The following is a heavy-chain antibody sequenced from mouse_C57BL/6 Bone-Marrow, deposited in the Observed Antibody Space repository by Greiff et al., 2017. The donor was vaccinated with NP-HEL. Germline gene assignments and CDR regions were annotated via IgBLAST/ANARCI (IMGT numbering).Heavy chain of an antibody. CDR3: ARWVTYFDY. CDR2: ISDGGSYT. J-gene: IGHJ2*01. CDR1: GFTFSSYA. D-gene: IGHD2-2*01. V-gene: IGHV5-4*03. Sequence: EVKLMESGGGLVKPGGSLKLSCAASGFTFSSYAMSWVRQTPEKRLEWVATISDGGSYTYYPDNVKGRFTISRDNAKNNLYLQMSHLKSEDTAMYYCARWVTYFDYWGQGTTLTVSS.